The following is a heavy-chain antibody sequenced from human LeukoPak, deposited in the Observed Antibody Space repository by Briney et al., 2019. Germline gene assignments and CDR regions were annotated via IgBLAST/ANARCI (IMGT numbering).Heavy chain of an antibody. CDR3: ARQGYGGNPQGAADY. CDR1: GYTFTNYD. D-gene: IGHD4-23*01. J-gene: IGHJ4*02. Sequence: ASVKVSCKASGYTFTNYDFSWVRPAPGQGLEWMGWISTYSGSTNYAQKLQGRVTMTTDTSTSTAYMELRSLSSDDTAVYYCARQGYGGNPQGAADYWGQGTLVTVSS. V-gene: IGHV1-18*01. CDR2: ISTYSGST.